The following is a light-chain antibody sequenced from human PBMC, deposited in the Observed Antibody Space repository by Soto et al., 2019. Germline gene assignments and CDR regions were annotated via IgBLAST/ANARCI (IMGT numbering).Light chain of an antibody. Sequence: DIQMTQSPSSLSASVGDRVTITCRSSQSISSYLNWYQQKPGKAPKHLIYAASSLQSGVPSRFSGSGYGTYFTLTISSLQPEEFATYYCQQSYRTPPTFGGGTKVEIK. CDR3: QQSYRTPPT. CDR2: AAS. J-gene: IGKJ4*02. V-gene: IGKV1-39*01. CDR1: QSISSY.